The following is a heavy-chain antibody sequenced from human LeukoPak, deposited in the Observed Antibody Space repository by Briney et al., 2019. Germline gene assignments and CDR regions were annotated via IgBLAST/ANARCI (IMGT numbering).Heavy chain of an antibody. Sequence: GGSLRLSCAASGFTFSRYAMSWVRQAPGKGLEWVSAISGSGGSTYYADSVKGRFTISRDNSKNTPYLQMNSLRAEDTAVYYCAKDLHDSSGYYYRWGQGTLVTVSS. D-gene: IGHD3-22*01. J-gene: IGHJ4*02. CDR1: GFTFSRYA. CDR2: ISGSGGST. CDR3: AKDLHDSSGYYYR. V-gene: IGHV3-23*01.